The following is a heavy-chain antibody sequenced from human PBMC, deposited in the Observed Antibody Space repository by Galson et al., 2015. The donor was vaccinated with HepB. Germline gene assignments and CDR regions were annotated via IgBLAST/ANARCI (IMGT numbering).Heavy chain of an antibody. J-gene: IGHJ5*02. D-gene: IGHD3-22*01. Sequence: AASGFTFSNAWMSWVRQAPGKGLEWVGRIKSKTDGGTTDYAAPVKGRFTISRDDSRNTLYLQMNSLKTEDTAVYYCTTEEVEDYYDSSGYYYAWGQGTLVTVSS. CDR3: TTEEVEDYYDSSGYYYA. CDR2: IKSKTDGGTT. V-gene: IGHV3-15*01. CDR1: GFTFSNAW.